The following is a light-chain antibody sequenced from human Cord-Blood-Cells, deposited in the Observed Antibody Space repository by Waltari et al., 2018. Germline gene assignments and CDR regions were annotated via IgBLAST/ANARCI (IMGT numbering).Light chain of an antibody. J-gene: IGKJ5*01. CDR1: QSISSY. V-gene: IGKV1-39*01. CDR2: AAS. CDR3: QQSYSTSIT. Sequence: DIQMTQSPPSLSASVGDRVTITCRASQSISSYLNWYQQKPGKAPKLLIYAASSLQSGVPSRFSDSGSGTDFTLTISSLQPEDFATYYCQQSYSTSITFGQGTRLEIK.